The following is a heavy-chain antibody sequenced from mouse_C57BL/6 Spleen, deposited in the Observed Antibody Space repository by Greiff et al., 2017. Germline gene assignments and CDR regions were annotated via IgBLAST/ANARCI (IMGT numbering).Heavy chain of an antibody. V-gene: IGHV5-4*01. CDR3: AREEDWYFDV. CDR1: GFTFSSYA. J-gene: IGHJ1*03. Sequence: EVHLVESGGGLVKPGGSLKLSCAASGFTFSSYAMSWVRQTPEKRLEWVATISDGGSYTYYPDNVKGRFTISRDNAKNNLYLQMSHLKSEDTAMYYCAREEDWYFDVWGTGTTVTVSS. CDR2: ISDGGSYT.